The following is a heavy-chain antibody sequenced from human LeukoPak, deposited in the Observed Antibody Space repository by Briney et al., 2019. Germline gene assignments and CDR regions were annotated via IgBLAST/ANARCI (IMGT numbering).Heavy chain of an antibody. CDR3: ARSTDYTKPEYFQH. V-gene: IGHV3-30-3*01. D-gene: IGHD4-11*01. CDR2: ISYDGSNK. Sequence: GGSLRLSCAASGFTFSSYAMHWVRQAPGKGLEWVAVISYDGSNKYYADSVKGRFTISRDNSKNTLYLQMNSLRAEDTAVYYCARSTDYTKPEYFQHWGQGTLVTVSS. J-gene: IGHJ1*01. CDR1: GFTFSSYA.